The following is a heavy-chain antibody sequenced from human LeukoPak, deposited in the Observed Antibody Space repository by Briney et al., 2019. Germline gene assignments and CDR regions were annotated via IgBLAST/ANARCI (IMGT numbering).Heavy chain of an antibody. CDR1: GGSFSGYY. D-gene: IGHD3-22*01. J-gene: IGHJ4*02. CDR2: INHSGST. CDR3: ASPQYYYDSSGPDPRREETDY. Sequence: SETLSLTCAVYGGSFSGYYWSWIRHPPGKGLEWIGEINHSGSTNYNPSLKSRVTISVDTSKNQFSLKLSSVTAADTAVYYCASPQYYYDSSGPDPRREETDYWGQGTLVTASS. V-gene: IGHV4-34*01.